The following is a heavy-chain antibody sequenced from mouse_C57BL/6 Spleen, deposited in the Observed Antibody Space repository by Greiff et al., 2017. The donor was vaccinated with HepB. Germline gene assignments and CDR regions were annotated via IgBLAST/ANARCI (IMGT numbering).Heavy chain of an antibody. CDR2: IYPGDGDT. J-gene: IGHJ2*01. CDR3: ARDYQFDY. V-gene: IGHV1-82*01. D-gene: IGHD5-5*01. CDR1: GYAFSSSW. Sequence: LQESGPELVKPGASVKISCKASGYAFSSSWMNWVKQRPGKGLEWIGRIYPGDGDTNYNGKFKGKATMTADKSSSTAYMQLSSLTSEDSAVYFCARDYQFDYWGQGTPLTVSA.